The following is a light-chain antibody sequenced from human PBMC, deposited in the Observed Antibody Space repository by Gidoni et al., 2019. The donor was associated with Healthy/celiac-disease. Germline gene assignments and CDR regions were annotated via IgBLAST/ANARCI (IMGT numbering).Light chain of an antibody. V-gene: IGKV3-20*01. Sequence: ESVFTQAPGTLALSPGESATLSCIASQSVSSSYLAWYQQKPGQPPRLLIYGASSRATGIPDRFSGSGSGTDFTLTISRLEPEDFAVYYCQQYGSSPGYTFGQGTKLEIK. CDR1: QSVSSSY. CDR3: QQYGSSPGYT. J-gene: IGKJ2*01. CDR2: GAS.